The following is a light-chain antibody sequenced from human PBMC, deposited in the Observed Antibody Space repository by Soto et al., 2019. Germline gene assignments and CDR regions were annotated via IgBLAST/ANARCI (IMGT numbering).Light chain of an antibody. V-gene: IGKV3-20*01. CDR2: GAS. J-gene: IGKJ2*01. Sequence: EIVWTQSPGTLSLSPGERATLSCSASQSVTGNYLAWYQQKFGQAPGLLIYGASSRATGIPDRFSGSGSGTHFTLTISRLEPEDSAVYYCQQYGSSPSTFGQGPKLQIK. CDR1: QSVTGNY. CDR3: QQYGSSPST.